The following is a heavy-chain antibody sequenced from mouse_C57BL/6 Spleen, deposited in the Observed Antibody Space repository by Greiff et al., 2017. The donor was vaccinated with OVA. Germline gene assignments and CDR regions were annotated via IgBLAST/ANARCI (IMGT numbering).Heavy chain of an antibody. CDR3: AIIPYYYGSSYEDFDY. CDR1: GYAFSSYW. CDR2: IYPGDGDT. D-gene: IGHD1-1*01. J-gene: IGHJ2*01. Sequence: QVHVKQSGAELVKPGASVKISCKASGYAFSSYWMNWVKQRPGKGLEWIGQIYPGDGDTNYNGKFKGKATLTADKSSSTAYMQLSSLTSEDSAVYFCAIIPYYYGSSYEDFDYWGQGTTLTVSS. V-gene: IGHV1-80*01.